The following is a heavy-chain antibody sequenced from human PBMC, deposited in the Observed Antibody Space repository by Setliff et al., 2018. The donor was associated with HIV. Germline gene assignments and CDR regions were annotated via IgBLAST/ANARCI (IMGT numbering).Heavy chain of an antibody. CDR1: GGSFSDYY. Sequence: SSETLSLTCVVYGGSFSDYYWSWIRQPPGKGLEWIGEINHSGNTTYNPSLKSRVTMSVDTTKNQFSLKLRSVTAADTAVYYCARLGAVAGPPEDNWGQGTLVTVSS. D-gene: IGHD6-19*01. CDR2: INHSGNT. CDR3: ARLGAVAGPPEDN. J-gene: IGHJ4*02. V-gene: IGHV4-34*01.